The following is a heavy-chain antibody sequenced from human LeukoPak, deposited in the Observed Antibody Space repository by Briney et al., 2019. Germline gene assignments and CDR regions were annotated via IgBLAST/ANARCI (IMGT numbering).Heavy chain of an antibody. V-gene: IGHV4-34*01. J-gene: IGHJ5*02. CDR1: GGSFSGYY. Sequence: PSETLPLTCAVYGGSFSGYYWSWIRQPPGKGLEWIGEINHSGSTNYNPSLKSRVTISVDTSKNQFSLKLSSVTAADTAVYYCARDLGDLYYDFWSGYSSNNWFDPWGQGTLVTVSS. CDR3: ARDLGDLYYDFWSGYSSNNWFDP. D-gene: IGHD3-3*01. CDR2: INHSGST.